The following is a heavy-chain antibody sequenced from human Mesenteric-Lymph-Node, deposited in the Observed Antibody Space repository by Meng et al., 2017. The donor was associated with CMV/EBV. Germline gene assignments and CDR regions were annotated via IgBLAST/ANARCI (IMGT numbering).Heavy chain of an antibody. V-gene: IGHV4-34*01. CDR3: ARGGFPGYYDILTGYYRGVYYFDY. J-gene: IGHJ4*02. CDR1: YY. Sequence: YYWRWIRQPPGKGLEWIGEINHSGRTNYNPSLTSRVTISVDTSKNQFSLKLSSVTAADTAVYYCARGGFPGYYDILTGYYRGVYYFDYWGQGTLVTVSS. D-gene: IGHD3-9*01. CDR2: INHSGRT.